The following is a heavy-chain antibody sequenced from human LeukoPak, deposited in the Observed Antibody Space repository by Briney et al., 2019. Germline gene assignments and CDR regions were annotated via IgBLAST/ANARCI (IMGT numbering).Heavy chain of an antibody. CDR1: GYTFTSYG. V-gene: IGHV1-18*01. J-gene: IGHJ4*02. CDR3: AGARGGGVRYYYDSSGYYDFDY. Sequence: ASVKVSCKASGYTFTSYGISWVRQAPGQGLEWMGWISAYNGNTNYAQKLQGRVTMTTDTSTSTAYMELRSLRSDDTAVYYCAGARGGGVRYYYDSSGYYDFDYWGQGTLVTVSS. D-gene: IGHD3-22*01. CDR2: ISAYNGNT.